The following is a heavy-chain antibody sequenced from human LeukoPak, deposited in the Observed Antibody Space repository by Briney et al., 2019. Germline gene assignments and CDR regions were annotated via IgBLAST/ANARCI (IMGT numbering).Heavy chain of an antibody. CDR1: GFTFSRIA. V-gene: IGHV3-23*01. D-gene: IGHD2-21*01. CDR3: AKMIGLELTNYGMDV. J-gene: IGHJ6*02. Sequence: GGSLRLACAASGFTFSRIAICCVRQAPGEGLEWVSSISVGADATYYAYSVRGRFSVSRDNSKNTLDLQMDSLRAEDTAVYYCAKMIGLELTNYGMDVWGQGTTVTVSS. CDR2: ISVGADAT.